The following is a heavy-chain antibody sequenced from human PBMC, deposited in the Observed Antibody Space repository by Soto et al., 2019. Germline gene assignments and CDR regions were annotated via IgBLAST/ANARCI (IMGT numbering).Heavy chain of an antibody. CDR3: ASTYSTSWYWFDP. CDR1: GFSLNNAGLG. CDR2: IFSNDEK. D-gene: IGHD6-13*01. Sequence: QVTVKESGPVLVKPTETLTLTCTVSGFSLNNAGLGVSWIRQPPGKALEWLAHIFSNDEKSYSTSLKSRLTISKDTSKSPVVLIMTNMDPVDTATYYCASTYSTSWYWFDPWGQGTLVTVSS. J-gene: IGHJ5*02. V-gene: IGHV2-26*04.